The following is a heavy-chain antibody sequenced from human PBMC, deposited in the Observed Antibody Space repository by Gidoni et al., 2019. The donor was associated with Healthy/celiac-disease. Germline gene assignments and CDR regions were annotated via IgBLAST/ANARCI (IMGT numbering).Heavy chain of an antibody. V-gene: IGHV4-34*01. CDR1: CGSFSGYY. CDR3: ARGYVWGSYRSPIDY. Sequence: QVQLQQWGAGLLQPSETLSLTCAVYCGSFSGYYWSWIRQPPGKGLEWIGEINHSGSTNYNPSLKSRVTISVDTSKNQFSLKLSSVTAADTAVYYCARGYVWGSYRSPIDYWGQGTLVTVSS. D-gene: IGHD3-16*02. J-gene: IGHJ4*02. CDR2: INHSGST.